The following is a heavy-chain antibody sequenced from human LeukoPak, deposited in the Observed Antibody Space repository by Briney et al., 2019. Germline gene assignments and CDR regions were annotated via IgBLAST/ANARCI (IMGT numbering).Heavy chain of an antibody. CDR1: GGSIGSYY. J-gene: IGHJ5*02. CDR3: ARDRVTMVRGVRWFDP. V-gene: IGHV4-59*01. D-gene: IGHD3-10*01. CDR2: IYDTGYT. Sequence: KPSETLSLTCTVSGGSIGSYYWSWIRQPPGKGLEWIGHIYDTGYTNYNPSLKTRVTISVDTSKNQFSLKLNYVTAADTAVYYCARDRVTMVRGVRWFDPWGQGTLVTVSS.